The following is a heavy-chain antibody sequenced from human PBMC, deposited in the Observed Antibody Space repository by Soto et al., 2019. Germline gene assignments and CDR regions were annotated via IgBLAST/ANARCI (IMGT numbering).Heavy chain of an antibody. Sequence: SETLSLTCTVSSGSGTNYNYCWSWIRQPPGRGLEWIGYIYYTGSTSYNPSLKSRVTISVDTSKNQFSLNLASVTAADTAVYYCATVSGSAVRPRGYYYYVLDVWGQGTTVTVSS. J-gene: IGHJ6*02. CDR2: IYYTGST. V-gene: IGHV4-61*01. D-gene: IGHD6-6*01. CDR3: ATVSGSAVRPRGYYYYVLDV. CDR1: SGSGTNYNYC.